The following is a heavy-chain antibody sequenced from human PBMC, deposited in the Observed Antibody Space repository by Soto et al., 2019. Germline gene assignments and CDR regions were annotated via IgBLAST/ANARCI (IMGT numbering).Heavy chain of an antibody. CDR3: AHSPPATVTTSAEYFQH. D-gene: IGHD4-17*01. CDR1: GFSLSTSGVG. J-gene: IGHJ1*01. Sequence: QITLKESGPTLVKPTQTLTLTCTFSGFSLSTSGVGVGWIRQPPGKALEWLALIYWDDDKRYSPSLKSRLTITKDTSKKQVVLTMTNMDPVDTATYYCAHSPPATVTTSAEYFQHWGQGTLVTVSS. CDR2: IYWDDDK. V-gene: IGHV2-5*02.